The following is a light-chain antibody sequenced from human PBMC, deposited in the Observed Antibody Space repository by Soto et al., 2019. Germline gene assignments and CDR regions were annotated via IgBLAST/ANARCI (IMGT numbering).Light chain of an antibody. J-gene: IGLJ2*01. CDR2: EVN. CDR3: ISFGGGKV. CDR1: SSDIGANNY. V-gene: IGLV2-8*01. Sequence: QSAPTQPPSASGSPGQSVTISCSGTSSDIGANNYVSWYQQHPGKAPKLIIYEVNKRPSGVPDRFSGSKSGNTASLTVSGLQAEDEADYYCISFGGGKVFGGGTKVTVL.